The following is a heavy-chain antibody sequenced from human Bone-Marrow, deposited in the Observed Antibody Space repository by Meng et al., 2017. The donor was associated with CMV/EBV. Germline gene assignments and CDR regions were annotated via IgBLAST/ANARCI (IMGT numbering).Heavy chain of an antibody. J-gene: IGHJ4*02. CDR2: ISYDGSNK. CDR1: GFPFSNYA. CDR3: ARESEVFGVDYFDY. D-gene: IGHD3-3*01. Sequence: GESLKISCAASGFPFSNYAMHWVRQAPGKGLEWVAVISYDGSNKYYADSVKGRFTISRDNSKNTLYLQMNSLRAEDTAVYYCARESEVFGVDYFDYWGQGTLVTVSS. V-gene: IGHV3-30-3*01.